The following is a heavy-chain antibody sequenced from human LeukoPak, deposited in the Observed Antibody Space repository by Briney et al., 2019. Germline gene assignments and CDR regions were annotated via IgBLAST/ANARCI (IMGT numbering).Heavy chain of an antibody. CDR3: ATAHPPVPARDY. Sequence: GASVKVSCKASGGTFSSYAISWVRQAPGQGLEWMGLVDPEDGETIYAEKFQGRVTITADTSTDTAYMELSSLRSEDTAVYYCATAHPPVPARDYWGQGTLVTVSS. J-gene: IGHJ4*02. CDR1: GGTFSSYA. V-gene: IGHV1-69-2*01. CDR2: VDPEDGET. D-gene: IGHD2-2*01.